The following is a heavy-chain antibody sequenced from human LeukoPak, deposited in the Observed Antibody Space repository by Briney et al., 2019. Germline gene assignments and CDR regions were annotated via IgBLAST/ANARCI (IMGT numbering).Heavy chain of an antibody. Sequence: ASVKVSCKASGYTFTCYYMHWVRQAPGHGLEWMGRINPYSVDTSYAQKFQGRVTMTRDTSINTAYMDLNRLRSDDTAVYYCARTFGDYTYWYFDLWGRGTQVTVSS. CDR2: INPYSVDT. J-gene: IGHJ2*01. D-gene: IGHD4-17*01. V-gene: IGHV1-2*06. CDR1: GYTFTCYY. CDR3: ARTFGDYTYWYFDL.